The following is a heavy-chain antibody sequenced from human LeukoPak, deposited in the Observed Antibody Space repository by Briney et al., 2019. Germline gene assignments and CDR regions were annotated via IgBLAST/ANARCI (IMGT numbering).Heavy chain of an antibody. CDR1: GFTFSSYS. V-gene: IGHV3-21*01. D-gene: IGHD6-19*01. J-gene: IGHJ4*02. CDR2: ISSSSSYI. Sequence: PGGSLRLSCAASGFTFSSYSMNWVRQAPGKGLEWASSISSSSSYIYYADSVKGRFTISRDNAKNSLYLQMNSLRAEDTAVYYCASDSGWYPPYWGQGTLVTVSS. CDR3: ASDSGWYPPY.